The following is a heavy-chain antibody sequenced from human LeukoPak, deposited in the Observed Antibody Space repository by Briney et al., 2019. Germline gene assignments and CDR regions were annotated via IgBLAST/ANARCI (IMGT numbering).Heavy chain of an antibody. Sequence: GGSLRLSCAASGFTLSSYWMSWVRQAPGKGLEWVANIKQDGSEKYYVDSVKGRFTISRDNAKNSLYLQMNSLRAEDTAVYYCARDRSAYDSSGYPFDYWGKGTLVTVSS. V-gene: IGHV3-7*01. CDR1: GFTLSSYW. J-gene: IGHJ4*02. CDR2: IKQDGSEK. CDR3: ARDRSAYDSSGYPFDY. D-gene: IGHD3-22*01.